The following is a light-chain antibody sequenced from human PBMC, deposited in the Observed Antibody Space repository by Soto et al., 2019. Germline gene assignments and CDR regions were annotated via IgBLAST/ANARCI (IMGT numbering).Light chain of an antibody. Sequence: QSVLTQPPSASGTPGQRVTISCSGSSSNIGSDTVKWHQQLPGTAPKLLIYSNKQRPSGVPDRFSGSKSGTSASLAISGLKSEDEADYYCASWDDSQDGPVFGGGTKLTVL. V-gene: IGLV1-44*01. J-gene: IGLJ2*01. CDR3: ASWDDSQDGPV. CDR2: SNK. CDR1: SSNIGSDT.